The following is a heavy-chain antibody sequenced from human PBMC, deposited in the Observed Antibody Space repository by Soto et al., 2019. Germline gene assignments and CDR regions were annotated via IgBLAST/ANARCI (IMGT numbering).Heavy chain of an antibody. Sequence: QVQLQESGPGLVKPSGTLSLTCAVSGGSIRSNNWWSWVRQPPGKGLEWIGEIFHGGSTYYNPSLKTRATISVDKSKNQFALKLSSVTAADTAVYYCARVYSGSYSDYWGQGTLVTVSS. D-gene: IGHD1-26*01. CDR3: ARVYSGSYSDY. CDR1: GGSIRSNNW. V-gene: IGHV4-4*02. J-gene: IGHJ4*02. CDR2: IFHGGST.